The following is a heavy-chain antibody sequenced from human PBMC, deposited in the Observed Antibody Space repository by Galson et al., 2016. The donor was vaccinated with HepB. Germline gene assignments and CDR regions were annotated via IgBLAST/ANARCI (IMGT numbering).Heavy chain of an antibody. CDR2: ISASGAGT. CDR3: AKEISVAGVNGLPSDY. V-gene: IGHV3-23*01. J-gene: IGHJ4*02. D-gene: IGHD6-19*01. Sequence: SLRLSCAASGFTFSSDAMSWVRQAPEKGLEWVSGISASGAGTHYADSVKGRFTISRDNFKNTLYLQMNSLRAEDTAVYYCAKEISVAGVNGLPSDYWGQGTLVTVSS. CDR1: GFTFSSDA.